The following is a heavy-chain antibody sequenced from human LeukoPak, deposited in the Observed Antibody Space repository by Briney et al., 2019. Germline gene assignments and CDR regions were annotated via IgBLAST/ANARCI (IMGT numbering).Heavy chain of an antibody. Sequence: GASVKVSCKASGYTFTGYYMHWVRQAPGQGLEWMGWINPNSGGTNYAQKFQGRVTMTRDTSISTAYMELSRLRSDDTAVYYCARGPMIVVVPAANLIDYWGQGTLVTVSS. D-gene: IGHD2-2*01. CDR1: GYTFTGYY. V-gene: IGHV1-2*02. CDR3: ARGPMIVVVPAANLIDY. J-gene: IGHJ4*02. CDR2: INPNSGGT.